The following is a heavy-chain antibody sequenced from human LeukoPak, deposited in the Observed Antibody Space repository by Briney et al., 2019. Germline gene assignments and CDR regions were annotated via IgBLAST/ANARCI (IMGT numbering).Heavy chain of an antibody. Sequence: ASVKVSCKASGYTFTSHGISWVRQAPGQGLEWMGWISTYNGNTNYAQKLQGGVSMTTDTSTSTAYMDLRSLRSDDTAVYYCARATGRVVRGITWRYFDYWGQGTLVTVSS. J-gene: IGHJ4*02. V-gene: IGHV1-18*01. D-gene: IGHD3-10*01. CDR3: ARATGRVVRGITWRYFDY. CDR2: ISTYNGNT. CDR1: GYTFTSHG.